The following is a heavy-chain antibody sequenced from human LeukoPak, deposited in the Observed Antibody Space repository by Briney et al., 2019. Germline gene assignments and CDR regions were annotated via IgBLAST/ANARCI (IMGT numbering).Heavy chain of an antibody. V-gene: IGHV1-18*01. J-gene: IGHJ4*02. CDR3: ARDEKILFSAAGRKTNY. CDR1: GCTFTSYG. Sequence: VQVSCKASGCTFTSYGISWVGQAPGQGREWMGWISAYNGNTNYAQKLQGRVPMTTHTSTSTAYMELRSLRSDDTAVYYCARDEKILFSAAGRKTNYRGQGTLLSVCS. CDR2: ISAYNGNT. D-gene: IGHD6-13*01.